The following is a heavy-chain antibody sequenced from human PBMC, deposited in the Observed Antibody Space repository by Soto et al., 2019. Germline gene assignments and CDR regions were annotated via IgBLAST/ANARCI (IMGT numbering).Heavy chain of an antibody. J-gene: IGHJ5*02. V-gene: IGHV3-23*01. CDR1: GFTFSSYA. Sequence: PGGSLRLSCAASGFTFSSYAMSWVRQAPGKGLEWVSAISGSGGSTYYADSVKGRFTISRDNSKNTLYLQMNSLRAEDTAVYYCAKAGGQWLTPGWFDPWGQGTLVTVSS. CDR2: ISGSGGST. CDR3: AKAGGQWLTPGWFDP. D-gene: IGHD6-19*01.